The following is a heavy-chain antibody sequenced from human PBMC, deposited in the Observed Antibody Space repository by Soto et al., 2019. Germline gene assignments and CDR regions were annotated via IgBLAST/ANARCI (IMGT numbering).Heavy chain of an antibody. CDR1: GGSISSSRSY. CDR2: IFYAGNT. Sequence: QLQLQESGPGLVKPSETLSLTCNVSGGSISSSRSYWAWFRQPPGKELGWIANIFYAGNTYYNPYLKSRVTVSVDTSKNQFSLKLDSVTAADTAVYYCARQAAAPGIDLWFDPWGQGTLVTVSS. J-gene: IGHJ5*02. D-gene: IGHD6-13*01. V-gene: IGHV4-39*01. CDR3: ARQAAAPGIDLWFDP.